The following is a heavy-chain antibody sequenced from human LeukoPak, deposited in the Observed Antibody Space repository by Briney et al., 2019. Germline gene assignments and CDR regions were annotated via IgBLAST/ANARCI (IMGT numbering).Heavy chain of an antibody. CDR1: GGSISSSSYY. CDR2: IYYSGST. Sequence: SETLSLTCTVSGGSISSSSYYWGWIRQPPGKGLEWIGSIYYSGSTYYNPSLKSRVTISVDTSKNQFSLKLSSVTAADTAVYYCARVKYRGSWYEGDWFDPWGQGTLVTVSS. CDR3: ARVKYRGSWYEGDWFDP. V-gene: IGHV4-39*07. D-gene: IGHD6-13*01. J-gene: IGHJ5*02.